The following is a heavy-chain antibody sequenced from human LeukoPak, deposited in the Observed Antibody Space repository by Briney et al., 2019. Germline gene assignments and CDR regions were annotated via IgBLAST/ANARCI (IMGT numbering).Heavy chain of an antibody. CDR2: INHSGST. CDR1: VGSFSGYY. J-gene: IGHJ4*02. Sequence: SETLSLTRALSVGSFSGYYWSCIRQPPGKGREWIGEINHSGSTKHNPPLPSRVSIPVHTTKKQFPLKLNSVTAEATAGHYSAGRGLRIDYWGQGTLVTVSS. V-gene: IGHV4-34*01. CDR3: AGRGLRIDY. D-gene: IGHD3-10*01.